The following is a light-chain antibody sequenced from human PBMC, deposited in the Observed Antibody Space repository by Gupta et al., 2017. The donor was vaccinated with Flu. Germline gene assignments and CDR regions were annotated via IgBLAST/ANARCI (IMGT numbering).Light chain of an antibody. J-gene: IGKJ1*01. Sequence: DVVMTQSPLSLSVTLGQPACISCRSSQGLVYSDGNTYLHWFQQRPGQTPRRLIHLVSYRDSGVPDRFSGSGSGTDFTLKISRVEAEDVGIYFCMQGAHWPWTFGQGTKVEVK. CDR2: LVS. V-gene: IGKV2-30*01. CDR3: MQGAHWPWT. CDR1: QGLVYSDGNTY.